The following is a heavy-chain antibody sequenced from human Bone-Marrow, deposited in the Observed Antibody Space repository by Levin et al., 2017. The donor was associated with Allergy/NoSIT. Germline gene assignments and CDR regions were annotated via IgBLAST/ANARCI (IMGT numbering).Heavy chain of an antibody. CDR2: IKQDGSEK. V-gene: IGHV3-7*04. D-gene: IGHD3-10*01. J-gene: IGHJ4*02. Sequence: SCAASGFTFSSYWMSWVRQAPGKGLEWVANIKQDGSEKYHVDSVKGRFTISRDNAKNSLYLQMDSLRAEDTAVYYCARGGPKVRGIYWGQGTLVTVSS. CDR1: GFTFSSYW. CDR3: ARGGPKVRGIY.